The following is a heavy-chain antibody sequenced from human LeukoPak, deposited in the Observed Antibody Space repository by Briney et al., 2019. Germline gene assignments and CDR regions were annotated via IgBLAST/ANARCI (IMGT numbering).Heavy chain of an antibody. CDR2: IYYSGST. D-gene: IGHD5-12*01. J-gene: IGHJ2*01. CDR3: ARDSHPWLSAVAFDL. CDR1: GGSISSGGYY. V-gene: IGHV4-31*03. Sequence: SQTLSLTCTVSGGSISSGGYYWSWIRQHPGKGLGWIGYIYYSGSTYYNPSLKSRVTISVDTSKNQFSLKLSSVTAADTAVYYCARDSHPWLSAVAFDLWGRGTLVTVSS.